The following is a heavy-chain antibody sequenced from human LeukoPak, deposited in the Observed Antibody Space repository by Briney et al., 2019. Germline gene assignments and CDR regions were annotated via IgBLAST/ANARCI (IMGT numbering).Heavy chain of an antibody. CDR3: AKGVPAAINYFDY. Sequence: GGSLRLSCAASGFTFDDYAMHWVRQAPGKGLEWVSGISWNSGSIGYADSVKGRFTISRDNAKNSLYLQMNSLRAEDTALYYSAKGVPAAINYFDYWGQGTLVTVSS. CDR2: ISWNSGSI. D-gene: IGHD2-2*02. CDR1: GFTFDDYA. J-gene: IGHJ4*02. V-gene: IGHV3-9*01.